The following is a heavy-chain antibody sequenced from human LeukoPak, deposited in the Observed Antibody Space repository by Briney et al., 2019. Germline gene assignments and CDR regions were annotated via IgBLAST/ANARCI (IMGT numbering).Heavy chain of an antibody. CDR3: ARSQWLEYYFDY. Sequence: GGSLRLSCAASGFTFSSYGMHWVRQAPGKGLEWVSVIYSGGSTYYADSVKGRFTISRDNSKNTLYLQMNSLRAEDTAVYYCARSQWLEYYFDYWGQGTLVTVSS. CDR2: IYSGGST. V-gene: IGHV3-66*01. CDR1: GFTFSSYG. D-gene: IGHD6-19*01. J-gene: IGHJ4*02.